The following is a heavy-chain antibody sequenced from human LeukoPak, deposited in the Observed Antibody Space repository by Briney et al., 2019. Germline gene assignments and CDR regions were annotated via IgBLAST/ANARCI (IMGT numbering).Heavy chain of an antibody. CDR2: ISSSGSTI. CDR1: GFTFSSYE. V-gene: IGHV3-48*03. Sequence: GGSLRLSCAASGFTFSSYEMNWVRQAPGKGLEWVSYISSSGSTIYYVDSVKGRFTISRDNSRNTLYLHMNSLRAEDTAVYYCAQGGSGSFPKWFDPWGQGTLVTVSS. CDR3: AQGGSGSFPKWFDP. D-gene: IGHD1-26*01. J-gene: IGHJ5*02.